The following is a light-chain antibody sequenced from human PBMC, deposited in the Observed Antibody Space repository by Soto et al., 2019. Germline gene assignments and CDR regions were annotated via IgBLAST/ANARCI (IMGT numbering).Light chain of an antibody. CDR3: MQALQTPVT. CDR2: LGS. CDR1: QSLLHSNGYNC. Sequence: DIVMTQSPLSLPVTPGEPASTSCRSSQSLLHSNGYNCLDWYLQKPGQSPQLLIHLGSNRASGVPDRFSGSGSGTDFTLRISRVEAEDVGVYYCMQALQTPVTFGGGTKVEIK. J-gene: IGKJ4*01. V-gene: IGKV2-28*01.